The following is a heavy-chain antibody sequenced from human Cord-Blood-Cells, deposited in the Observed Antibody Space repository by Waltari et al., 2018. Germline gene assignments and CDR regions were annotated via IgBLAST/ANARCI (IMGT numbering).Heavy chain of an antibody. V-gene: IGHV1-2*02. J-gene: IGHJ1*01. D-gene: IGHD2-15*01. Sequence: QVQLVQSGAEVKKPGAAVKVSCKASGDTFTGYYMPWVRQAPGQGLEWMGWINPNSNGTNYAQKFQGRVTMTRDTSISTAYMELSRLRSDDTAVYYCARVDYCSGGSCYYFQHWGQGTLVTVSS. CDR3: ARVDYCSGGSCYYFQH. CDR2: INPNSNGT. CDR1: GDTFTGYY.